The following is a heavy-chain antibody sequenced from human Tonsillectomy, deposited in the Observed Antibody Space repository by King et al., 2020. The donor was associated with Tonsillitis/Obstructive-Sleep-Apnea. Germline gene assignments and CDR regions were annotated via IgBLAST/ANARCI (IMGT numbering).Heavy chain of an antibody. D-gene: IGHD4-17*01. J-gene: IGHJ3*02. Sequence: TLKDSGPVLVKPTETLTLTCTVSGFSLSNARMGVSWIRQPPGKALEWLAHIFSNDEKSYSTSLKSRLTISKDTSKSQVVLTMTNMDPVDTATYYCARLNTLDYGDYYVTFDIWGQGTMVTVSS. CDR2: IFSNDEK. V-gene: IGHV2-26*01. CDR1: GFSLSNARMG. CDR3: ARLNTLDYGDYYVTFDI.